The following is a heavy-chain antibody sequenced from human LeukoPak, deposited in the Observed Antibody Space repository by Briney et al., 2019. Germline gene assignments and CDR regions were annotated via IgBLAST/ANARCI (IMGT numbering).Heavy chain of an antibody. J-gene: IGHJ4*02. D-gene: IGHD1-7*01. Sequence: SQTLSLTSAVPGASISSGTYYWSWIRQHPRKGLEWIAYIYHSGSTYYNPSLKSRVTISADPSENQFSLNLRSVTAADTAIYYCARDVEKGTIGHYFDSWGQGTLVTVSS. V-gene: IGHV4-31*11. CDR3: ARDVEKGTIGHYFDS. CDR1: GASISSGTYY. CDR2: IYHSGST.